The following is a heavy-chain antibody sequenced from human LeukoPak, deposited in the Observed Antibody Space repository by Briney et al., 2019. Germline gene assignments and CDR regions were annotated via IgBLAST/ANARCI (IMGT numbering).Heavy chain of an antibody. J-gene: IGHJ3*02. D-gene: IGHD3-10*01. CDR2: IYPADSDT. CDR3: ARHDMVRGVFSDAFDI. V-gene: IGHV5-51*01. CDR1: GYRFTSYW. Sequence: KPGESLKISCKGSGYRFTSYWIGWVRQMPGKGLEWMGIIYPADSDTRYSPSFQGQVTISADRSISTAYLQWSSLKASDTAMYYCARHDMVRGVFSDAFDIWGQGTMVTVSS.